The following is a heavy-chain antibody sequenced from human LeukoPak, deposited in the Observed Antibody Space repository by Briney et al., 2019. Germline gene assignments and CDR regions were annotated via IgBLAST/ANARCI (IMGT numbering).Heavy chain of an antibody. J-gene: IGHJ3*02. CDR3: ARGAGESYDSSGYYRGAAFDI. D-gene: IGHD3-22*01. V-gene: IGHV1-8*03. Sequence: ASVTVSCKASGYTFTSYDINWVRQATGQGLEWMGWMNPNSGNTGYAQKFQGRVTITRNTSISTAYMELSSLRSEDTAVYYCARGAGESYDSSGYYRGAAFDIWGQGTMVTVSS. CDR2: MNPNSGNT. CDR1: GYTFTSYD.